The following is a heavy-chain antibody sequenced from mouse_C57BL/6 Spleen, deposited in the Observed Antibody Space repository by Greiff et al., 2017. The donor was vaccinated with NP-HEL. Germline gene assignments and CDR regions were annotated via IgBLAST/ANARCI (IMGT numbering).Heavy chain of an antibody. CDR3: ARDDYDEDWFAY. J-gene: IGHJ3*01. Sequence: EVQVVESGGGLVKPGGSLKLSCAASGFTFSSYAMSWVRQTPEKRLEWVATISDGGSYTYYPDNVKGRFTISRDNAKNNLYLQMSHLKSEDTAMYYCARDDYDEDWFAYWGQGTLVTVSA. CDR1: GFTFSSYA. V-gene: IGHV5-4*01. CDR2: ISDGGSYT. D-gene: IGHD2-4*01.